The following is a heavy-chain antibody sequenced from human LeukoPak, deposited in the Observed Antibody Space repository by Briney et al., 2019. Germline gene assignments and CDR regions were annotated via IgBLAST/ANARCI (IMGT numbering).Heavy chain of an antibody. D-gene: IGHD4-11*01. CDR3: ARDMTTTPGAYDY. J-gene: IGHJ4*02. CDR2: ISHAGST. CDR1: GGSFTGYN. V-gene: IGHV4-34*01. Sequence: SETLSLTCAVSGGSFTGYNWSWIRQSPGKGLEWIGEISHAGSTTYNPSLKSRVIISLDTSKNHVSLSLSSLTAADTAVYYCARDMTTTPGAYDYWGQGALVTVSS.